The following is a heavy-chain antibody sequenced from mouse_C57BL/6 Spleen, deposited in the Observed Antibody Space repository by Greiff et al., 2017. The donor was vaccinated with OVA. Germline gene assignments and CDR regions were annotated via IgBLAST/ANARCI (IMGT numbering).Heavy chain of an antibody. J-gene: IGHJ2*01. V-gene: IGHV1-69*01. Sequence: QVQLQQSGAELVMPGASVKLSCKASGYTFTSYWMHWVKQRPGQGLEWIGEIDPSDSYTNYNQKFKGKSTLTVDKSSSTAYMQLSSLTSEDSAVYYCARYSSGLDYWGQGTTLTVSS. CDR2: IDPSDSYT. CDR1: GYTFTSYW. D-gene: IGHD3-2*02. CDR3: ARYSSGLDY.